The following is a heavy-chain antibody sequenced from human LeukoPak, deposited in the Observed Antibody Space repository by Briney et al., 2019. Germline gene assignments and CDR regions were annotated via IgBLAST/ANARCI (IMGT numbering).Heavy chain of an antibody. J-gene: IGHJ4*02. CDR1: GYSFTSYW. CDR2: IYPGDSDT. CDR3: ARLTVEMATSYFDY. D-gene: IGHD5-24*01. Sequence: GESLKISCKASGYSFTSYWIGWLRRMPGKGLEWMGIIYPGDSDTRYSPSFQGPVTISADKSISTAYLQWSSLKASDTAMYYCARLTVEMATSYFDYWGQGTLVTVSS. V-gene: IGHV5-51*01.